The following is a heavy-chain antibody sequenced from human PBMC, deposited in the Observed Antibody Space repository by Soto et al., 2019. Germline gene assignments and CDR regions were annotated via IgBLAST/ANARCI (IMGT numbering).Heavy chain of an antibody. Sequence: QVQQVQSGAEVKKPGSSVKVSCKASGGTFSSYAISWVRQAPGQGLEWMGGIIPIFGTANYAQKFQGRVTITADESTSTAYMELSSLRSEDTAVYYCASSYCGGDCYSSTYYYYGMDVWGQGTTVTVSS. V-gene: IGHV1-69*01. CDR3: ASSYCGGDCYSSTYYYYGMDV. D-gene: IGHD2-21*02. CDR1: GGTFSSYA. CDR2: IIPIFGTA. J-gene: IGHJ6*02.